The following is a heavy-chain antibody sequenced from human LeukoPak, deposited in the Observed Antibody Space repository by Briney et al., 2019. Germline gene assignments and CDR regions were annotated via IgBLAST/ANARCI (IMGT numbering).Heavy chain of an antibody. CDR1: GFTFSSYW. CDR3: ARGKGSSWYLDY. J-gene: IGHJ4*02. CDR2: ISSSGSTI. V-gene: IGHV3-48*03. Sequence: GGSLRLSCAASGFTFSSYWMTWVRQAPGKGLEWVSYISSSGSTIYYADSVKGRFTISRDNAKNSLYLQMNSLRAEDTAVYYCARGKGSSWYLDYWGQGTLVTVSS. D-gene: IGHD6-13*01.